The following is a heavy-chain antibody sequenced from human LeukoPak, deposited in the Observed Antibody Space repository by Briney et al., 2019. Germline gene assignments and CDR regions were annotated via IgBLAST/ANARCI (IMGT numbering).Heavy chain of an antibody. D-gene: IGHD3-3*01. CDR3: VRIDLPTWYFDY. J-gene: IGHJ4*02. CDR1: GGSISSSSYY. Sequence: PSETLSLTCTVSGGSISSSSYYWGWIRQPPGKGLEWIGYIYFTGSTNYNPSLKRRITMSIDTSKNQFSLRLSSVTAADTALYYCVRIDLPTWYFDYWGQGTLATVSS. CDR2: IYFTGST. V-gene: IGHV4-61*05.